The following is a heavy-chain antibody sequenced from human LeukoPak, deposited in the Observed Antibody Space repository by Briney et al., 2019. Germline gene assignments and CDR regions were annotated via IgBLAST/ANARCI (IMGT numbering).Heavy chain of an antibody. CDR3: ARQDVDTAMDDFDY. D-gene: IGHD5-18*01. Sequence: GGSLRLSCAASGFTFDDYAMHWVRQAPGKGLEWVSGISWNSGSIGYADSVKGRFTISRDNAKNTLYLQMYSLRAEDTAIYYCARQDVDTAMDDFDYWGQGTLVTVSS. CDR1: GFTFDDYA. V-gene: IGHV3-9*01. CDR2: ISWNSGSI. J-gene: IGHJ4*02.